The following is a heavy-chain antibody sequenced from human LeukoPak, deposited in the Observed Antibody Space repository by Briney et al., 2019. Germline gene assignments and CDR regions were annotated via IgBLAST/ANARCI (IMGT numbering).Heavy chain of an antibody. CDR3: ATSDDSSGSD. CDR2: INLDGSVK. D-gene: IGHD3-22*01. Sequence: PGGSLRLSCAASGFTFSGYWMSWVRQAPGKGLEGVANINLDGSVKHYVDSAKGRFTISRDNAKNSLYLQMNSLRAEDTALYYCATSDDSSGSDWGQGTLVTVSS. J-gene: IGHJ4*02. CDR1: GFTFSGYW. V-gene: IGHV3-7*01.